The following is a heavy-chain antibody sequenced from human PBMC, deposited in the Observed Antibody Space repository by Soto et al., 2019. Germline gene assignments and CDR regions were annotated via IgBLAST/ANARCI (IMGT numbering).Heavy chain of an antibody. Sequence: QLQESGPGLVKPSGTLSLTCAVSGASISTSNWWSWVRQSPGKGLEWIGEIYHTGSTNYNPSLKSRVSMSVDKSKNQFSLKLNSVTAADTAVYYCARIWYPFDPWGQGTLVTVSS. CDR3: ARIWYPFDP. CDR1: GASISTSNW. V-gene: IGHV4-4*02. D-gene: IGHD6-13*01. CDR2: IYHTGST. J-gene: IGHJ5*02.